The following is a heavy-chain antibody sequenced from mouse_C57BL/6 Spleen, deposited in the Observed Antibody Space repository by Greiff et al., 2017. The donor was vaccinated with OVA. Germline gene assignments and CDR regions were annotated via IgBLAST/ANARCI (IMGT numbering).Heavy chain of an antibody. D-gene: IGHD2-2*01. J-gene: IGHJ2*01. CDR2: IDPSDSYT. CDR1: GYTFTSYW. CDR3: AAGGVTTGDY. Sequence: VQLQQPGAELVMPGASVKLSCKASGYTFTSYWMHWVKQRPGQGLEWIGEIDPSDSYTNYNQKFKGKSTLTVDKSSSTAYMQLSSLTSEDSAVYYCAAGGVTTGDYWGQGTTLTVSS. V-gene: IGHV1-69*01.